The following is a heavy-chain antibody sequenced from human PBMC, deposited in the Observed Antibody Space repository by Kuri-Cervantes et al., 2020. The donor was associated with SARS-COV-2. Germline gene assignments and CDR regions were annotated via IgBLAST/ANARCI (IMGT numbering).Heavy chain of an antibody. V-gene: IGHV1-69*04. D-gene: IGHD6-19*01. J-gene: IGHJ4*02. CDR1: GGSFSSYA. CDR2: IIPIVGVP. CDR3: ARETSRTSGTGYYFDY. Sequence: SVKVSCKTSGGSFSSYAISWVRQAPGQGLEWMGRIIPIVGVPNYAQNFQGRVTITADTSTSTAYVESSSLRSEDTAVYHCARETSRTSGTGYYFDYWGQGTLVTVSS.